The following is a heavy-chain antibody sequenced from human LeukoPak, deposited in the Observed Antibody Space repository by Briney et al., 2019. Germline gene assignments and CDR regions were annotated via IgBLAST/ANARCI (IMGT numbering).Heavy chain of an antibody. D-gene: IGHD5-12*01. J-gene: IGHJ6*03. V-gene: IGHV3-53*01. CDR2: IYSGGST. CDR3: AMYVIAATIKPSYYMDV. CDR1: GFTVSSNY. Sequence: GGSLRLSCAASGFTVSSNYMSWIRQAPGKGLEWVSVIYSGGSTYYADSVKGRFTISRDNAKNTLYHQMNSLKAEDTAVYYCAMYVIAATIKPSYYMDVWGKGTTVTVSS.